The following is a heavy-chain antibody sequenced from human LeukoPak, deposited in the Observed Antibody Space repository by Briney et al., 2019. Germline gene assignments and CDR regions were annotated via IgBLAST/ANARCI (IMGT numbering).Heavy chain of an antibody. V-gene: IGHV4-34*01. D-gene: IGHD3-10*01. CDR2: INHSGST. Sequence: SETLSLTCAVYGGSFSGYYWSWIRQPPGKGLEWIGEINHSGSTNYNPSLKSRVTISVDTSENQFSLKLSSVTAADTAVYYCARVGYYGSGTGYWGQGTLVTVSS. CDR1: GGSFSGYY. J-gene: IGHJ4*02. CDR3: ARVGYYGSGTGY.